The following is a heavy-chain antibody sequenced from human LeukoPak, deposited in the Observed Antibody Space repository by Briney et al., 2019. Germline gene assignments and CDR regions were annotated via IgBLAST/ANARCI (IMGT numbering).Heavy chain of an antibody. CDR1: GFTFSSYG. J-gene: IGHJ5*02. D-gene: IGHD2-2*01. CDR3: ARADYQLLSPSYNWFDP. CDR2: ICYDGSNK. Sequence: GRSLRLSCAASGFTFSSYGMHWVRQAPGKGLGWVAVICYDGSNKYYADSVTGRFTISRDNSKNTLYLQRNSLRAEDTAVYYCARADYQLLSPSYNWFDPWGQGTLVTVSS. V-gene: IGHV3-33*01.